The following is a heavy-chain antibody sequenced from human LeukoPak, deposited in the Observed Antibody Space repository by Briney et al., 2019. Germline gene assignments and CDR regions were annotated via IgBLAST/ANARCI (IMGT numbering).Heavy chain of an antibody. CDR1: GFTFSSYG. Sequence: GRSLRLSCAASGFTFSSYGMHWVRQAPGKGLECVAVISYDGSNKYYADSVKGRFTISRDNSKNTLYLQMNSLRAEDTAVYYCAKDPNGIAAAGNYWGQGTLVTVSS. CDR3: AKDPNGIAAAGNY. V-gene: IGHV3-30*18. CDR2: ISYDGSNK. J-gene: IGHJ4*02. D-gene: IGHD6-13*01.